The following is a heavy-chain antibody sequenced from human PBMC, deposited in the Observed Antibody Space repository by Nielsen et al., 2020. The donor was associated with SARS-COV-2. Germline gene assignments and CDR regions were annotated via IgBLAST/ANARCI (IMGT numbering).Heavy chain of an antibody. CDR3: ARGPAITIFGVAILDFDY. J-gene: IGHJ4*02. Sequence: WVRQAPGQGLEWMGGIIPIFGTANYAQKFQGRVTITADESTSTAYMELSRLRSDDTAVYYCARGPAITIFGVAILDFDYWGQGTLVTVSS. V-gene: IGHV1-69*01. CDR2: IIPIFGTA. D-gene: IGHD3-3*01.